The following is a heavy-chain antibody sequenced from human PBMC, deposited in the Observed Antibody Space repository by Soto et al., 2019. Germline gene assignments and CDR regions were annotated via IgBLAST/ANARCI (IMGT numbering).Heavy chain of an antibody. J-gene: IGHJ6*02. V-gene: IGHV1-18*01. CDR3: ARDYGGNSLGFYGYYYYGMDV. Sequence: ASVKVSCKASGYTFTSYGISWVRQAPGQGLEWMGWISAYNGNTNYAQKPQGRVTMTTDTSTSTAYMELRSLRSDDTAVYYCARDYGGNSLGFYGYYYYGMDVWGQGTTVTVSS. CDR1: GYTFTSYG. CDR2: ISAYNGNT. D-gene: IGHD4-17*01.